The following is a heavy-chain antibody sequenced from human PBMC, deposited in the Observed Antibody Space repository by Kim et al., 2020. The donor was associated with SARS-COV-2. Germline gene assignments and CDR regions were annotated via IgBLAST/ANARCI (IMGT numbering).Heavy chain of an antibody. CDR2: IYYSGST. D-gene: IGHD6-19*01. V-gene: IGHV4-61*01. CDR1: GGSVSSGSYY. J-gene: IGHJ4*02. Sequence: SETLSLTCTVSGGSVSSGSYYWSWIRQPPGKGLEWIGYIYYSGSTNYNPSLKSRVTISVDTSKNQFSLKLISVTAADTAVYYCARALGYSSVSPFDYWGQGTLVTVSS. CDR3: ARALGYSSVSPFDY.